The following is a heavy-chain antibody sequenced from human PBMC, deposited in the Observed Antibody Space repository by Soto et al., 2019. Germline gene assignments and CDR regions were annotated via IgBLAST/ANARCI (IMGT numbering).Heavy chain of an antibody. V-gene: IGHV1-46*02. D-gene: IGHD2-21*02. CDR2: IHPSGGGS. Sequence: VKVSCKSSGYPFNTYYLHWVRQAPGQGLEWMGMIHPSGGGSTYAQKFLGRVTMTMDSSTSTVFMELTSLRSADTAVYYCARGGHIAVVTDSFDSWGQGTLVTV. J-gene: IGHJ4*02. CDR3: ARGGHIAVVTDSFDS. CDR1: GYPFNTYY.